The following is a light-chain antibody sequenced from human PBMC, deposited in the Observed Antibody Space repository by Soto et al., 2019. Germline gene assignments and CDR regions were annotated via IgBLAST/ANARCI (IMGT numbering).Light chain of an antibody. J-gene: IGKJ1*01. CDR1: QSIISW. Sequence: DIQMTQSPSTLSASVGDRVTITCRASQSIISWLAWYQQKPGKAPKLLIYHASSLESGVPSRFSGSGSGTEFSLTINSLQPGDSAIYYFQHYNGYPWTFGQGTNVETK. CDR2: HAS. CDR3: QHYNGYPWT. V-gene: IGKV1-5*01.